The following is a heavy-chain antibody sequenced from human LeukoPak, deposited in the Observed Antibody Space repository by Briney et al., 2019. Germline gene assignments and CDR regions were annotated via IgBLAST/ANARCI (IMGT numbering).Heavy chain of an antibody. CDR3: AAETSAWSAFDI. J-gene: IGHJ3*02. D-gene: IGHD6-19*01. V-gene: IGHV3-74*01. Sequence: GGSLRLSCAASGLTFSSHWMFWVRQAPGKGLVWVSHIDRDGKTTGYADSVKGRFTISRDNAKNTLYLQMNRLRAEDTAVYYCAAETSAWSAFDIWGQGTMVTVSA. CDR2: IDRDGKTT. CDR1: GLTFSSHW.